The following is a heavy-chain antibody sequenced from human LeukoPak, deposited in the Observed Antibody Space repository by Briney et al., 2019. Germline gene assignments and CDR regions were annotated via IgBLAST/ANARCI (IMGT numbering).Heavy chain of an antibody. V-gene: IGHV3-30-3*01. J-gene: IGHJ4*02. CDR2: ISYDGSNK. CDR3: AREYSSSGDY. Sequence: GGSLRLSCAASGFTFSSYAMHWVRQAPGKGLEWVAVISYDGSNKYYADSVKGRLTISRDNSKNTLYLQMNSLRAEDTAVYYCAREYSSSGDYWGQGTLVTVSS. CDR1: GFTFSSYA. D-gene: IGHD6-6*01.